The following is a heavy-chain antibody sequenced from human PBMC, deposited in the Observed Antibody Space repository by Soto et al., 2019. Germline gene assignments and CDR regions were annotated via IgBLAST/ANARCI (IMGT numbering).Heavy chain of an antibody. D-gene: IGHD6-13*01. V-gene: IGHV1-69*01. Sequence: QVQLVQSGAEVKKPGSSVKVSCKASGGTFSSYAISWVRQAPGQGLEWMGGIIPILGTANYAQKCQGRVTITADECTSTAYMELSSLRSEDTAVYYCARGGSELAAAANWFDPWGQGTLVTVSS. CDR3: ARGGSELAAAANWFDP. J-gene: IGHJ5*02. CDR1: GGTFSSYA. CDR2: IIPILGTA.